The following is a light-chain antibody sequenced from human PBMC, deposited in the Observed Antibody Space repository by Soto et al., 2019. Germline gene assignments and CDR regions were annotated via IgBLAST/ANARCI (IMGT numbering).Light chain of an antibody. Sequence: DIQMTQSPSSLSASVGDRVTITCRASQSISSYLNWYQQKPGKAPKLLIYAASSLQSGVPSRFSGSGSGTYFTLTISSLQPEDFATYYCQQSYTLPTFGQGTKLEIK. V-gene: IGKV1-39*01. CDR3: QQSYTLPT. CDR2: AAS. CDR1: QSISSY. J-gene: IGKJ2*01.